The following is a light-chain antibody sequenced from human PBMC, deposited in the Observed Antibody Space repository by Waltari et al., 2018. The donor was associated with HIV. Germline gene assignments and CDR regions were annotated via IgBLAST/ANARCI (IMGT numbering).Light chain of an antibody. CDR3: SSADTNSKPV. Sequence: SYELTQPPSVSVSPGQTARITCSGDALPKKYAFWYQQKSGQAPVLLIYEDSERPSGIPEGFSGSSSGTMATLTISGAQEEDEGAYYCSSADTNSKPVFGGGTRVTVL. J-gene: IGLJ2*01. CDR1: ALPKKY. V-gene: IGLV3-10*01. CDR2: EDS.